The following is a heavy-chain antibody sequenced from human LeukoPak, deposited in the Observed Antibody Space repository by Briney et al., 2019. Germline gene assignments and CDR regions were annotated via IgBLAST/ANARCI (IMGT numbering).Heavy chain of an antibody. CDR1: GYSFTSYR. CDR3: ARHDSSGYFSGSDY. Sequence: GESLTISCKGSGYSFTSYRIGWVRQMPGKGLEGMGITYPGDSDTRYSPSIQGQVTISAGQSTSTAYLRWSSLKASDTAMYECARHDSSGYFSGSDYWGQGTLVTVSS. J-gene: IGHJ4*02. CDR2: TYPGDSDT. D-gene: IGHD3-22*01. V-gene: IGHV5-51*01.